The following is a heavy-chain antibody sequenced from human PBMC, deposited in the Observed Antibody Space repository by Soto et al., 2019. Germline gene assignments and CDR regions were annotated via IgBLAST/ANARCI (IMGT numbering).Heavy chain of an antibody. V-gene: IGHV3-33*01. J-gene: IGHJ4*02. CDR3: ATTGPY. Sequence: QVQLVESGGGVVQPGRSLRLSCAASGFTFSSYGMHWVRQAPGKGLAWAAVIWFDGSNKFYADSVKGRFTISRDNSKNTVSLQMNSLRDEDSAAYYCATTGPYWGQGTLVTVSS. CDR1: GFTFSSYG. CDR2: IWFDGSNK.